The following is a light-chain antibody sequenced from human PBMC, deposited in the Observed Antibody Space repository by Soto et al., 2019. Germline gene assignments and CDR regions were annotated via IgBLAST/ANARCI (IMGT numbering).Light chain of an antibody. J-gene: IGLJ2*01. V-gene: IGLV1-40*01. CDR2: GNS. CDR3: QYYDSSLSALSVV. Sequence: QSVLTQPPSVSGAPGQRVTISCTGSSSNIGAGYDVHWYQQLPGTAPKLLIYGNSNRPSGVPDRFSGSKSGTSASLAITGLQAEDEADYYCQYYDSSLSALSVVFGGGTKLTVL. CDR1: SSNIGAGYD.